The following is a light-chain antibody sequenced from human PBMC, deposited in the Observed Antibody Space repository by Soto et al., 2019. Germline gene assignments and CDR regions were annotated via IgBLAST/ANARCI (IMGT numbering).Light chain of an antibody. V-gene: IGLV2-11*01. CDR3: TSYAGTNSYV. Sequence: QSALTQPRSVSGSPGQSVTISCTGTSNDVGGYNYVSWYQHYPDKAPKLMIYDVSKRPSRVPDRFSGSKSGNTASLTIAGPQAEDEADYYCTSYAGTNSYVFGTGTKVTVL. CDR2: DVS. J-gene: IGLJ1*01. CDR1: SNDVGGYNY.